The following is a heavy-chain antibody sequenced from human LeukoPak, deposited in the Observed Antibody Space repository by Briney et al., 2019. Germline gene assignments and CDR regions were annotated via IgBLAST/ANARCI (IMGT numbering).Heavy chain of an antibody. CDR3: ARGVAAEYYDHYGSSGGLDY. J-gene: IGHJ4*02. Sequence: SQTLSLTCAISGDSVSTNIAAWNWIRQSPSGGLEWLGRTYYRSKWLNDYAVSVRGRITITPDTSKNQFSLHLNSVTPEDTAVYYCARGVAAEYYDHYGSSGGLDYWGQGTLVTVSS. CDR1: GDSVSTNIAA. V-gene: IGHV6-1*01. CDR2: TYYRSKWLN. D-gene: IGHD3-10*01.